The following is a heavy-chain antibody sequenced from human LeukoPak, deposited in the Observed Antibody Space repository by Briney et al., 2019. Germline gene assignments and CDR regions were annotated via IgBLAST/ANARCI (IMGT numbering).Heavy chain of an antibody. CDR2: IKQDGGEK. V-gene: IGHV3-7*01. Sequence: GGPLLISCAASGFTFSSYWMRGGRRAPGKGREGVANIKQDGGEKYEEDSVKGRVTISRDNAKNSLYLQMNSLRAEDTAVYYCARDPDSWRRHWFDPWRQGTLVTVSS. J-gene: IGHJ5*02. CDR3: ARDPDSWRRHWFDP. CDR1: GFTFSSYW. D-gene: IGHD6-13*01.